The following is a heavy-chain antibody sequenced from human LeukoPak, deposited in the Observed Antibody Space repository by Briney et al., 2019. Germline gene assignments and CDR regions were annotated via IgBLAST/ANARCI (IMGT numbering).Heavy chain of an antibody. D-gene: IGHD2-15*01. CDR3: ASRHRLYCSGGSCYSDAFDI. V-gene: IGHV4-34*01. CDR1: GGSFSGYD. Sequence: SETLSLTCAVYGGSFSGYDWSWIRQPPGKGLEWIGEINHSGSTNYNPSLKSRVTISVDTSKNQFSLKLSSVTAADTAVYYCASRHRLYCSGGSCYSDAFDIWGQGTMVTVSS. J-gene: IGHJ3*02. CDR2: INHSGST.